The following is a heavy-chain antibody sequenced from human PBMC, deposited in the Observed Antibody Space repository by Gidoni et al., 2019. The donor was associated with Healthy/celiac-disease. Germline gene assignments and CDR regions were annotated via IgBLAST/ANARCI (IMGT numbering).Heavy chain of an antibody. CDR2: IYYSGST. V-gene: IGHV4-31*02. CDR3: ARVGAYNWNYSDY. J-gene: IGHJ4*02. Sequence: GGYYWSWIRQHPGMGLEWIGYIYYSGSTYYNPSLKSRVTISVDTSKNQFSLKLSSVTAADTAVYYCARVGAYNWNYSDYWGQGTLVTVSS. CDR1: GGYY. D-gene: IGHD1-20*01.